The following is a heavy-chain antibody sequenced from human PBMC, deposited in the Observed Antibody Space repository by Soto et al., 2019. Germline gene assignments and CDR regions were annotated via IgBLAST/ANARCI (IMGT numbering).Heavy chain of an antibody. CDR3: ARDKDLQPTVWGF. CDR1: GDSMATGGHY. D-gene: IGHD3-16*01. J-gene: IGHJ4*02. CDR2: VYYSGAT. Sequence: SETLSLTCTVSGDSMATGGHYYNWIRQVPGKGLEWIGYVYYSGATHYTPSLRARATISRDTSKNQFSLRLISVTAADTALFYCARDKDLQPTVWGFWGQGIQVTVSS. V-gene: IGHV4-31*03.